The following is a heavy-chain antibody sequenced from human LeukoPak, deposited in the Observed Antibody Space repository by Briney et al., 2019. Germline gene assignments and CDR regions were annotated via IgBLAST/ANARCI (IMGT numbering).Heavy chain of an antibody. Sequence: ASVKVSCKASGYKFTGYYMHWVRQAPGQGLEWMGWINPNSGDTKYAQKFQGRVTMTRDTSISTAYMELSRLRSDDTAVYYCARGTTGTPRGELDYWGQGTLVTVSS. CDR2: INPNSGDT. D-gene: IGHD1-1*01. J-gene: IGHJ4*02. V-gene: IGHV1-2*02. CDR3: ARGTTGTPRGELDY. CDR1: GYKFTGYY.